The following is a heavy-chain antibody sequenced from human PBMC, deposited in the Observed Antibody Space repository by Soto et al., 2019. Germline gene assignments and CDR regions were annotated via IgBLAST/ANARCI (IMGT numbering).Heavy chain of an antibody. CDR3: ARDLLVRRANTRGCFDY. J-gene: IGHJ4*02. V-gene: IGHV3-21*01. CDR2: ISSSSSYI. D-gene: IGHD3-10*01. CDR1: GFTFSSYS. Sequence: EVQLVESGGGLVKPGGSLRLSCAASGFTFSSYSMNWVRQAPGKGLEWVSSISSSSSYIYYADSVKGRFTISRDNAKNSLYLQMNSLRAEDTAVYYCARDLLVRRANTRGCFDYWGQGTLVTVSS.